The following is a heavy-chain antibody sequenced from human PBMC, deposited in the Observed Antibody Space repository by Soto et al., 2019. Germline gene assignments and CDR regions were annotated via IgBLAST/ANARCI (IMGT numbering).Heavy chain of an antibody. Sequence: PEALSLTFAVSIDSXNSSHWWNXVRXPPGKGLEWIGQISHSGSTNYNPSLTSRVTISVDKSKNHFSLKVTTVTAADTAVYYCAARHFRSGPRTDTRLDYWGQGTLVTVSS. CDR3: AARHFRSGPRTDTRLDY. D-gene: IGHD3-3*02. V-gene: IGHV4-4*03. J-gene: IGHJ4*02. CDR1: IDSXNSSHW. CDR2: ISHSGST.